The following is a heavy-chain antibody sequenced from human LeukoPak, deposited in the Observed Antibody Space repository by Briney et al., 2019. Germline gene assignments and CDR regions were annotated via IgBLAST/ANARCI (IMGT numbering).Heavy chain of an antibody. CDR2: IYHTGTT. J-gene: IGHJ5*02. CDR1: GGSFSGYY. Sequence: PSETLSLTCAVYGGSFSGYYWSWIRQPPGKGLEWIGTIYHTGTTYYNPSLKSRVTIPVDTSSNQFSLRLSSVTAADTAVSYCARLGCGSTSCYKIWFDHWGQGTRVTVSS. CDR3: ARLGCGSTSCYKIWFDH. V-gene: IGHV4-34*01. D-gene: IGHD2-2*02.